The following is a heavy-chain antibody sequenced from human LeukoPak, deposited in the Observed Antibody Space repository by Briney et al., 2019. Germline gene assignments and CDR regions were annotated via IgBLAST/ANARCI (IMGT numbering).Heavy chain of an antibody. D-gene: IGHD2-15*01. CDR3: ARSGYCSGGSCYSNYYYGMDV. Sequence: SVKVSCKASGGTFSSYAISWVRRAPGQGLEWMGGIIPIFGTANYAQKFQGRVTITADESTSTAYMELSSLRSEDTAVYYCARSGYCSGGSCYSNYYYGMDVWGKGTTVTVSS. J-gene: IGHJ6*04. CDR1: GGTFSSYA. CDR2: IIPIFGTA. V-gene: IGHV1-69*13.